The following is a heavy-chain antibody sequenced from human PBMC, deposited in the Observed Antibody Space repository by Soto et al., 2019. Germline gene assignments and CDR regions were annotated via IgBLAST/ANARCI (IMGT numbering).Heavy chain of an antibody. CDR2: IYYSGST. CDR3: ARMVRGVIILYNWFDP. J-gene: IGHJ5*02. CDR1: GGSISSSSYY. V-gene: IGHV4-39*01. D-gene: IGHD3-10*01. Sequence: SETLSLTCTVSGGSISSSSYYWGWIRQPPGKGLEWIGSIYYSGSTYYNPSLKSRVTISVDTSKNQFSLKLSSVTAADTAVYYCARMVRGVIILYNWFDPWGQGTLVTVSS.